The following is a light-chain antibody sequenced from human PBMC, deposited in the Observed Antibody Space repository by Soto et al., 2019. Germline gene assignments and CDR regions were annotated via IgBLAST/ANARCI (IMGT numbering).Light chain of an antibody. J-gene: IGKJ1*01. Sequence: DIVMTQSPDSLAVCLGERATINCKSSQSVLYSSNNKNYLAWYQQKPGQPPKLLIYWASTRESGVPDRFSGSGSGTDFTLTISSLQAEDVAVYYCQQYYSTPTWTFGQGTKVDIK. CDR1: QSVLYSSNNKNY. V-gene: IGKV4-1*01. CDR2: WAS. CDR3: QQYYSTPTWT.